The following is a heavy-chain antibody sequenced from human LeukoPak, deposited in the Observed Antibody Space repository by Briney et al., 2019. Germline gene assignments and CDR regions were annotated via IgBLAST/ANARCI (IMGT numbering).Heavy chain of an antibody. CDR2: IYYSGST. CDR1: GGSISSSSYY. CDR3: ARPRYSNYIDY. D-gene: IGHD4-11*01. V-gene: IGHV4-39*01. Sequence: SETLSLTCTVSGGSISSSSYYWGWIRQPPGKGLEWIGSIYYSGSTYYNPSLKSRVTISVDTSKNQFSLKLSSVTAADTAVYYCARPRYSNYIDYWGQGTLVTVSS. J-gene: IGHJ4*02.